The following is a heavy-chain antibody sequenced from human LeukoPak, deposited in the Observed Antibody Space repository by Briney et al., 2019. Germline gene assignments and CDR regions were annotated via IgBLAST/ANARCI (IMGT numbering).Heavy chain of an antibody. J-gene: IGHJ4*02. D-gene: IGHD6-19*01. V-gene: IGHV4-4*09. CDR2: IYTSGST. CDR3: ARLAVAGTRYYFDY. Sequence: SETLSLTCTVSGGSISSYYWSWIRQPPGKGLEWIGHIYTSGSTNYNPSLKSRVTISVDTSKNQFSLKLSSVTAADTAVYYCARLAVAGTRYYFDYWGQGTLVTVSS. CDR1: GGSISSYY.